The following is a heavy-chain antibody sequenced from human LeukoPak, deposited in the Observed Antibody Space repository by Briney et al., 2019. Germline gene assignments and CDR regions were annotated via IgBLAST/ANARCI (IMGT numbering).Heavy chain of an antibody. CDR2: INPNSGGT. V-gene: IGHV1-2*06. Sequence: GAXVKVSCKASGYTFTGYYMHWVRQAPGQGLEWMGRINPNSGGTNYAQKFQGRVTMTRDTSISTAYMELSRLRSDDTAVYYCARFDPSGSYYKSTNFDYWGQGTLVTVSS. D-gene: IGHD3-10*01. CDR3: ARFDPSGSYYKSTNFDY. CDR1: GYTFTGYY. J-gene: IGHJ4*02.